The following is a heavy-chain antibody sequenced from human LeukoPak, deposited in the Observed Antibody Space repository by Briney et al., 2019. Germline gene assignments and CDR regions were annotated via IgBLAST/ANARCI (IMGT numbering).Heavy chain of an antibody. D-gene: IGHD3-10*01. CDR1: GFTFSSYA. CDR2: ISYDGSNK. CDR3: AKGGSPVLYGSGRFDY. Sequence: GRSLRLSCAASGFTFSSYAMHWVRQAPGKGLEWVAVISYDGSNKYYADSVKGRFTISRDNSKNTLYLQMNSLRAEDTAVYYCAKGGSPVLYGSGRFDYWGQGTLVTVSS. V-gene: IGHV3-30*04. J-gene: IGHJ4*02.